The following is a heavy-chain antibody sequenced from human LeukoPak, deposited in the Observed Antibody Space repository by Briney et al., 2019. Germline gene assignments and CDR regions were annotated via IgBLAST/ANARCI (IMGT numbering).Heavy chain of an antibody. V-gene: IGHV1-2*02. CDR1: GYTFTSYD. D-gene: IGHD6-19*01. Sequence: ASVKVSCKASGYTFTSYDINWVRQAPGQGLEWMGWINPNSGGTNYAQKFQGRVTMTRDTSISTAYMELSRLRSDDTAVYYCARDDGIAVAGFMDDYWGQGTLVTVSS. CDR2: INPNSGGT. J-gene: IGHJ4*02. CDR3: ARDDGIAVAGFMDDY.